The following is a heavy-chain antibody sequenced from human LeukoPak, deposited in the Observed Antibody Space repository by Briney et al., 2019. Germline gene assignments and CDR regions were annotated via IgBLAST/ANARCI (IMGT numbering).Heavy chain of an antibody. CDR1: GGTFSSYA. CDR3: ASSYYYGSGSYCY. CDR2: IIPIFGTA. Sequence: SVKVSCKASGGTFSSYAISWVRQAPGQGLEWMGVIIPIFGTANYAQKFQGRVTITTDESTSTAYMELSSLRSEDTAVYYCASSYYYGSGSYCYWGQGTLVTVSS. D-gene: IGHD3-10*01. J-gene: IGHJ4*02. V-gene: IGHV1-69*05.